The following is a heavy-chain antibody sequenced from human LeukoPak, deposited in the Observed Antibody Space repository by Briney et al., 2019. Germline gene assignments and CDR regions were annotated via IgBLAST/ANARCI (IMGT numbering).Heavy chain of an antibody. CDR3: AKHSRSGYPFHDAFDI. V-gene: IGHV3-23*01. D-gene: IGHD3-3*01. CDR1: GFTFSSYA. J-gene: IGHJ3*02. Sequence: GGSLRLSCAASGFTFSSYAMSWVRQAPGKGLEWVSAISGSGGSTYYADSVKGRFTISRDNSKNTLYLQMNSLRAEDTAVYYCAKHSRSGYPFHDAFDIWGQGTMVTVSS. CDR2: ISGSGGST.